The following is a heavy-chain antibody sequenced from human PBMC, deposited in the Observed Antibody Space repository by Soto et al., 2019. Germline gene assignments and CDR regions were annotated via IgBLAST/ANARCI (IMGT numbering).Heavy chain of an antibody. J-gene: IGHJ5*02. Sequence: GGSLRLSCAASGFTFSSYSMNWVRQAPGKGLEWVSSISSSSSYIYYADSVKGRFTISRDNAKNPLYLQMNSLRAEDTAVYYCARTPVYYDSSVDWFDPWGQGTLVTVSS. CDR2: ISSSSSYI. D-gene: IGHD3-22*01. CDR3: ARTPVYYDSSVDWFDP. CDR1: GFTFSSYS. V-gene: IGHV3-21*01.